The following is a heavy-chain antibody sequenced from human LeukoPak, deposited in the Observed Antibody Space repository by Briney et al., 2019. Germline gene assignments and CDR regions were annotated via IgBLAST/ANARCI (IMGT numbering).Heavy chain of an antibody. D-gene: IGHD1-26*01. Sequence: PGGSLRLSCAASGFTFSSYSMNRVRQAPGKGLEWVSSISSSSSYIYYADSVKGRFTISRDNAKNSLYLQMNSLRAEDTAVYYCARDLRGSYDYWGQGTLVTVSS. CDR2: ISSSSSYI. V-gene: IGHV3-21*01. CDR3: ARDLRGSYDY. CDR1: GFTFSSYS. J-gene: IGHJ4*02.